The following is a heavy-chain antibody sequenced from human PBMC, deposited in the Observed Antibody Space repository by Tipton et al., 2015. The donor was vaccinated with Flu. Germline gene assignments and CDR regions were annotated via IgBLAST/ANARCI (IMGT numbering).Heavy chain of an antibody. J-gene: IGHJ3*02. V-gene: IGHV4-39*07. D-gene: IGHD2-15*01. Sequence: TLSLTCTVSGGSISRTDSHWAWIRQSPGKGLEWIASVYYSGRTYNNPSLKSRVSMSVDAPRNQFSLKLTSMTAADTAMYYCAAHCSGGSCSHAFDIWGQGTMVTVSS. CDR2: VYYSGRT. CDR1: GGSISRTDSH. CDR3: AAHCSGGSCSHAFDI.